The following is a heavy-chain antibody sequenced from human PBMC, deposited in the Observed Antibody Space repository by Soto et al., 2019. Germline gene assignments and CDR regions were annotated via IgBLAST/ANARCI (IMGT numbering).Heavy chain of an antibody. V-gene: IGHV4-34*01. J-gene: IGHJ5*02. Sequence: ETLSLTCAVYGGSFSGYYWSWIRHPPGKGLEWIGEINHSGSTNYNPSLKSRVTISLDTSKNQFSLKLSSVTAADTAVYYCARKDIVLVPAALNWFDPWGQGTLVT. CDR1: GGSFSGYY. CDR2: INHSGST. CDR3: ARKDIVLVPAALNWFDP. D-gene: IGHD2-2*01.